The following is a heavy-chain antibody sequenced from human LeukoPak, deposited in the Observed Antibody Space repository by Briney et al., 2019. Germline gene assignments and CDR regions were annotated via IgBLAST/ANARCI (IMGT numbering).Heavy chain of an antibody. CDR3: ARLRASYPDWPFDY. CDR1: GYSFTSYW. Sequence: GESLKISCKGSGYSFTSYWIGWVRQMPGKGLEWMGIIYPGDSDTRSSPSCQGQLTLSADKSTSTAYLQWSSLKASDTAMYYCARLRASYPDWPFDYWGQGTLVTVSS. J-gene: IGHJ4*02. CDR2: IYPGDSDT. V-gene: IGHV5-51*01. D-gene: IGHD5-18*01.